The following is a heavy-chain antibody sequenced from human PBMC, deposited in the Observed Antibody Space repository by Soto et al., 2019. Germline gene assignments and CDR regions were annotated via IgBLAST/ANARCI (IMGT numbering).Heavy chain of an antibody. CDR2: INPNSGGT. D-gene: IGHD1-1*01. CDR3: ARDQEAGQLERRDRGRNLFDF. Sequence: ASVKVSCKASGYTFTGYYMHWVLQAPGQGLEGMGWINPNSGGTNYAQKFQGWVTMTRVTSISTAYMELSRLRSDDTAVYYCARDQEAGQLERRDRGRNLFDFWGQGTLVTVSS. CDR1: GYTFTGYY. J-gene: IGHJ5*01. V-gene: IGHV1-2*04.